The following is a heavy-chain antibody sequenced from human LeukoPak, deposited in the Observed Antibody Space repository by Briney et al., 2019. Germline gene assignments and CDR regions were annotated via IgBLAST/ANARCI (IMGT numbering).Heavy chain of an antibody. J-gene: IGHJ3*02. D-gene: IGHD2-2*02. V-gene: IGHV4-59*01. CDR2: IYYSGST. Sequence: SETLSLTCTVSGGSISSYYWSWIRQPPGKGLEWIGYIYYSGSTNYNPSLKSRVTISVDTSKNQFSLKLSSVTAADTAVYYCARALYCSSTSCYISPDDAFDIWGQGTMVTVSS. CDR3: ARALYCSSTSCYISPDDAFDI. CDR1: GGSISSYY.